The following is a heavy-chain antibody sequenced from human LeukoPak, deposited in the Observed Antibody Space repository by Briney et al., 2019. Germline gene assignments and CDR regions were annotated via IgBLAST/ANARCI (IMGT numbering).Heavy chain of an antibody. V-gene: IGHV3-23*01. D-gene: IGHD1-26*01. CDR2: ISGSGGDT. J-gene: IGHJ4*02. CDR1: GFTFTSYA. CDR3: AKSRGESRGASNY. Sequence: GGSLRLSCAASGFTFTSYAMTWVRQAPGKGLEWVSTISGSGGDTYYADSVKGRFTISRDNAKNTLYLQMNSLRVEDTAVYYCAKSRGESRGASNYWGQGTLVTVSS.